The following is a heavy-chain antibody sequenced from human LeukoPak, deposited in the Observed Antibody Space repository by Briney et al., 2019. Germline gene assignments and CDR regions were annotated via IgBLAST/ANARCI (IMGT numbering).Heavy chain of an antibody. CDR1: GDSVSNNGAA. Sequence: SQTLSLTCAISGDSVSNNGAAWYWIRQSPSRGLEWLGRTYYRSKWYYDYAVSVKSRMTINPDTSKNQFSLELNSVTPEDTAVYYCASPPQSATYYYDSSGYYRYWYFDLWGRGTLVTVSS. V-gene: IGHV6-1*01. CDR3: ASPPQSATYYYDSSGYYRYWYFDL. D-gene: IGHD3-22*01. CDR2: TYYRSKWYY. J-gene: IGHJ2*01.